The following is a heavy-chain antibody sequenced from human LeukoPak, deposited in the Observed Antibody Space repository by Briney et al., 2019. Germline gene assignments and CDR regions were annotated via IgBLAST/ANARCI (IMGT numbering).Heavy chain of an antibody. CDR2: ISFDGSNK. J-gene: IGHJ4*02. CDR3: TNGWDV. D-gene: IGHD6-19*01. CDR1: GFAFNTYT. Sequence: SGGSLRLSCAASGFAFNTYTVHWVRQGPGKGLDWVAVISFDGSNKYYADSVKGRFTISRDNSRNTLYLRMNSLRAEDTAVYYCTNGWDVWGQGTLVTVSS. V-gene: IGHV3-30*04.